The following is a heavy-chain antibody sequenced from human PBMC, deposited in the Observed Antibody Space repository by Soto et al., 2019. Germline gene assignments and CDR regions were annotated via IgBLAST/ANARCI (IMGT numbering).Heavy chain of an antibody. CDR2: IYHSGST. CDR3: ARAGVKRDGYNPKGLDY. V-gene: IGHV4-4*02. CDR1: GGSISSSNW. D-gene: IGHD5-12*01. J-gene: IGHJ4*02. Sequence: QVQLQESGPGLVKPSGTLSLTCAVSGGSISSSNWWSWVRQPPGKGLEWIGEIYHSGSTNYNPSRKSRVTISVDKSKNQFSLTLSSVTAADTAVYYCARAGVKRDGYNPKGLDYWGQGTLVTVSS.